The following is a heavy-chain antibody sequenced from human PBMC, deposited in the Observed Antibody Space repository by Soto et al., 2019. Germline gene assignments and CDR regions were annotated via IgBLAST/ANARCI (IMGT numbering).Heavy chain of an antibody. D-gene: IGHD3-10*01. CDR2: IYYDGSNT. CDR1: GFIFSDYG. Sequence: GGSLRLSCAASGFIFSDYGMHWVRQAPGKGLDWLAVIYYDGSNTYYADSVRGRFTISRDNSDSTVFLEMNGLRAEDSAVYYCARAFAQCFGHPPLRSWGRGTLVTVSS. V-gene: IGHV3-33*01. CDR3: ARAFAQCFGHPPLRS. J-gene: IGHJ5*01.